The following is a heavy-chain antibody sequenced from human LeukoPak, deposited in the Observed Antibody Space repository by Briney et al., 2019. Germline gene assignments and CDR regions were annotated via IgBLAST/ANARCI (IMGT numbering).Heavy chain of an antibody. Sequence: GGSLRLSCAASGFTFSSYGMHWVRQAPGKGLEWVAVISYDGSIKYYADSVKGRFTISRDNSKNTLYLQMNSLRSEDTAVYYCAKDRSHSPSWPEGINYWGQGTLVTVSS. CDR1: GFTFSSYG. CDR2: ISYDGSIK. J-gene: IGHJ4*02. D-gene: IGHD6-13*01. CDR3: AKDRSHSPSWPEGINY. V-gene: IGHV3-30*18.